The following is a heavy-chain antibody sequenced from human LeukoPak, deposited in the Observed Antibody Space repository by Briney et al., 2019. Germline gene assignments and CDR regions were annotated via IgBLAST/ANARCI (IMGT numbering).Heavy chain of an antibody. V-gene: IGHV3-23*01. Sequence: GGSLRLSRAASGFTFSSYAMSWLRQAQGEGLEWVSDISGSGGSTYYADSVKGRFTISRDNSKNTLYLQMNSLRAEDTAVYYCAKGSGTTYYYYGMDVWGQGTTVTVSS. J-gene: IGHJ6*02. CDR1: GFTFSSYA. CDR3: AKGSGTTYYYYGMDV. CDR2: ISGSGGST. D-gene: IGHD3-10*01.